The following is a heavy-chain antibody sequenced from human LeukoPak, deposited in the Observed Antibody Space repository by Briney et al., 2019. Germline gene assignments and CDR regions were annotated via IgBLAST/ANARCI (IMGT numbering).Heavy chain of an antibody. J-gene: IGHJ3*02. V-gene: IGHV3-30*03. Sequence: GGSLRLSCAASGFTFSSHWMNWVRQAPGKGLEWVAVISYDGSSKYYADSVKGRFTISRDNSKNTLYLQMNSLRAEDTAVYYCARARSSYGYGDAFDIWGQGTMVTVSS. D-gene: IGHD5-18*01. CDR1: GFTFSSHW. CDR2: ISYDGSSK. CDR3: ARARSSYGYGDAFDI.